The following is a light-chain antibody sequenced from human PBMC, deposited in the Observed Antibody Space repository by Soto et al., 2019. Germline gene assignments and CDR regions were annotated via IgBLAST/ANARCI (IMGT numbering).Light chain of an antibody. CDR1: QNILSN. CDR2: DAS. J-gene: IGKJ1*01. Sequence: TLSVSPGERATLSCRASQNILSNLAWYQQKPGQAPRLLIYDASNRATGIPARFSGSGSGTDFTLTISSLEPEDFAVYYCQQRSNWPRWTFGQGTKVDIK. CDR3: QQRSNWPRWT. V-gene: IGKV3-11*01.